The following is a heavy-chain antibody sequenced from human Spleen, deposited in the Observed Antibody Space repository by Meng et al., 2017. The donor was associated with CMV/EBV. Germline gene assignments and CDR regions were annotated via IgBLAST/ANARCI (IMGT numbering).Heavy chain of an antibody. CDR1: GGTFSSYA. CDR2: IIPIFGTA. Sequence: SVKVSCKASGGTFSSYAISWVRQAPGQGLEWMGGIIPIFGTANYAQKFQGRVTITTDESTSTAYMELSSLRSDDTAVYYCARDRGQLVFKGYGMDVWGQGTTVTVSS. CDR3: ARDRGQLVFKGYGMDV. J-gene: IGHJ6*02. V-gene: IGHV1-69*05. D-gene: IGHD6-13*01.